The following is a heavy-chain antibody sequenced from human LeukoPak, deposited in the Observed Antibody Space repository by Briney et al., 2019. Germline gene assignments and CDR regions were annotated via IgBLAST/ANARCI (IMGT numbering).Heavy chain of an antibody. D-gene: IGHD3-3*01. CDR1: GFTFSSYS. J-gene: IGHJ3*02. V-gene: IGHV3-48*01. CDR2: ISSSSSTI. CDR3: AGRGDPEAFWTFDM. Sequence: GGSLRLSCAASGFTFSSYSMNWVRQAPGKGLEWVSYISSSSSTIYYADSVKGRFTISRDNSKNTLYLQMNNLRVEDTAVYYCAGRGDPEAFWTFDMRGQGTMVTVSS.